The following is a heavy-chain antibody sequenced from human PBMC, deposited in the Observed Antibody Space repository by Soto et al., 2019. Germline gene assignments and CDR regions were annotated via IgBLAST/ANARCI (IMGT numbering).Heavy chain of an antibody. J-gene: IGHJ4*02. CDR2: IKQDGSEK. CDR1: GFTFTNYW. D-gene: IGHD5-12*01. V-gene: IGHV3-7*01. CDR3: ARMSGYDPPLFDY. Sequence: GGSLRLSCAASGFTFTNYWMTWVRQVSGKGLEWVANIKQDGSEKYYVDSVKGRFTISRDNAKNSLYLQMNSLRGEDTAVYYCARMSGYDPPLFDYWGQGTLVTVSS.